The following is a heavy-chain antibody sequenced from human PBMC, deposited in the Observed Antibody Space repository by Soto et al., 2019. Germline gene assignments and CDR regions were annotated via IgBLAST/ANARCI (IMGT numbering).Heavy chain of an antibody. V-gene: IGHV2-5*01. J-gene: IGHJ4*02. CDR3: AHRFDSSGSAWCFEE. Sequence: SGPTLVNPPQTLTLTCSFSGFSFTTRGVGVGWIRQPPGKALEWLGLIYWNDDSSYDPSLRSRLTITKDTSKNRVVLTMTNVDPVDSATYYCAHRFDSSGSAWCFEEWGQGSMVTVS. CDR1: GFSFTTRGVG. CDR2: IYWNDDS. D-gene: IGHD3-22*01.